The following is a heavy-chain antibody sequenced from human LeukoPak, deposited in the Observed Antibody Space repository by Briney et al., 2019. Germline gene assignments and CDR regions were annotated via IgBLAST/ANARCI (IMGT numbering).Heavy chain of an antibody. D-gene: IGHD1-26*01. J-gene: IGHJ4*02. CDR2: IYYSGST. CDR3: AKARGSYLFDY. CDR1: GGSISSYY. V-gene: IGHV4-59*01. Sequence: PSETLSLTCTVSGGSISSYYWSWIRQPPGKGLEWIGYIYYSGSTNYNPSLKSRVTISVDTSKNQFSLKLSSVTAADTAVYYCAKARGSYLFDYWGQGTLVTVSS.